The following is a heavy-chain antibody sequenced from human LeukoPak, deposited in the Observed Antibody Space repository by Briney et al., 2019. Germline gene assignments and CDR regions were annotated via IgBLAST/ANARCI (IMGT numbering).Heavy chain of an antibody. J-gene: IGHJ4*02. CDR1: GFTFSSYG. Sequence: GRSLRLSCAASGFTFSSYGMHWVRQAPGKGLEWVAVIWYDGSNKYYADSVKGRFTISRDNSKNTLYLQMNSLRAEDTAVYYCAIISGYYYDSSGYASFDYWGQGTLVTVSS. D-gene: IGHD3-22*01. CDR3: AIISGYYYDSSGYASFDY. CDR2: IWYDGSNK. V-gene: IGHV3-33*01.